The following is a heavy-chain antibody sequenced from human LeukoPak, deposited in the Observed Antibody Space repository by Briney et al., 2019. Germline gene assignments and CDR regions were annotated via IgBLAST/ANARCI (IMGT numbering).Heavy chain of an antibody. D-gene: IGHD5-18*01. CDR1: GFTFSSYW. V-gene: IGHV3-7*01. Sequence: PGGSLRLSCAASGFTFSSYWMSWVRQAPGKGLEWVANIKQDGSEKYYVDSVKGRFTISRDNAKNSLYLQMNSLRAEDTAVYYCATTWIQLWYPIDYWGQGTLVTVSS. CDR2: IKQDGSEK. CDR3: ATTWIQLWYPIDY. J-gene: IGHJ4*02.